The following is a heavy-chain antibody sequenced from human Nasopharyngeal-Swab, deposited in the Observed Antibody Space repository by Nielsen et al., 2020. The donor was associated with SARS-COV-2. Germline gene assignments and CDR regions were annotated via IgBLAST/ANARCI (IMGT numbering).Heavy chain of an antibody. CDR1: GFTFSSYS. Sequence: GGSLRLSCAASGFTFSSYSMNWVRQAPGKGLEWVSILYSGGVTFYADSVEGRFSISRDNSKNTIYLQMNNLRAEDTAVYYCARDRNTVLAGHSYFGMDVWGQGTTVTVSS. CDR2: LYSGGVT. D-gene: IGHD4-11*01. CDR3: ARDRNTVLAGHSYFGMDV. V-gene: IGHV3-53*01. J-gene: IGHJ6*02.